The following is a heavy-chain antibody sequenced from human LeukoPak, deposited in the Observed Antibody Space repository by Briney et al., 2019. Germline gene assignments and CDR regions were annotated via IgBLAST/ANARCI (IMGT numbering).Heavy chain of an antibody. CDR3: VRGNFGPAQWFDT. V-gene: IGHV3-9*01. CDR2: ISWNSGST. Sequence: GGSLRLSCAASGFTFDDYAMHWVRQVPGKGLEWVSGISWNSGSTGYAGSVKGRFTMSRDNTKNSLYLQMKSLTTDDTALYYCVRGNFGPAQWFDTWGQGTLVTVSS. CDR1: GFTFDDYA. D-gene: IGHD3/OR15-3a*01. J-gene: IGHJ5*02.